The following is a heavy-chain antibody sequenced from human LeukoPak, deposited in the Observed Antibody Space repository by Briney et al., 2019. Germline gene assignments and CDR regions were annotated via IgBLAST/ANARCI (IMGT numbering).Heavy chain of an antibody. V-gene: IGHV4-61*02. CDR3: AREEYYYDSSGYYYGNLGY. Sequence: SQTLSLTCTVSGGSISSGSYYWSWIRQPAGKGLEWIGRIYTSGSTNYNPSLKSRVTISVDTSKNQFSLKLSSVTAADTAVYYCAREEYYYDSSGYYYGNLGYWGQGTLSPSPQ. D-gene: IGHD3-22*01. J-gene: IGHJ4*02. CDR2: IYTSGST. CDR1: GGSISSGSYY.